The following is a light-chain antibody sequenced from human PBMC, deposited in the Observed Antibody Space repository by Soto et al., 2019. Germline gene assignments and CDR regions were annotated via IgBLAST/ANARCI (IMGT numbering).Light chain of an antibody. CDR3: QQSYSTPRT. CDR2: AAS. J-gene: IGKJ2*01. CDR1: QRVSTY. V-gene: IGKV1-39*01. Sequence: DIQMTQSPSSLSASVGDRVTITCRASQRVSTYLNWYQQEPEKAPKLLIYAASSLQSGVPSRFSGSGSGTDFTLTISSLQPEDFATYYCQQSYSTPRTFGQGTKLEIK.